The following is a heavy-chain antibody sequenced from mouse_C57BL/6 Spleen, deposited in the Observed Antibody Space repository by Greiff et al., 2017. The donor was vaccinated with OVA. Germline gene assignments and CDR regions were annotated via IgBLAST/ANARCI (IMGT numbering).Heavy chain of an antibody. J-gene: IGHJ4*01. CDR2: ILPGSGST. CDR1: GYTFTGYW. V-gene: IGHV1-9*01. CDR3: ARRPLTDYYAMDY. Sequence: QVQLQQSGAELMKPGASVKLSCKATGYTFTGYWIEWVKQRPGHGLEWICEILPGSGSTNYNEKFKGKATFTADTSSNTAYMQLSSLTTEDSAIYYCARRPLTDYYAMDYWGQGTSVTVSS.